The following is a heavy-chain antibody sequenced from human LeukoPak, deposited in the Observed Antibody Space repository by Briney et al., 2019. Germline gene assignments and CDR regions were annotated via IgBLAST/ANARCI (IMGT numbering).Heavy chain of an antibody. V-gene: IGHV1-18*01. CDR3: STSSDVAAALGYFDY. CDR1: GYTFTSYG. Sequence: SVNVSCKASGYTFTSYGISWLRQAPGQGLEWMGWISPYNGNTDYSQKLQPRVTMTTDTATTTAYIALRRRRSDDTAVYYCSTSSDVAAALGYFDYWGQGTLVTVSS. D-gene: IGHD6-13*01. CDR2: ISPYNGNT. J-gene: IGHJ4*02.